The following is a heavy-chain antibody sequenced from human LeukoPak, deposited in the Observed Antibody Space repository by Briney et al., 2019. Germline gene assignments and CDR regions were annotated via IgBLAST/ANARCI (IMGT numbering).Heavy chain of an antibody. CDR3: VRFNWNNVGYGMDV. Sequence: GASVKVSCKASGYTFTDYYVHWVRQAPGQGLEWMGWINPNVDGANYAEKFQGRVTMTRDTSISTAYMELSRLRFGDTAVYYCVRFNWNNVGYGMDVWGQGTLVTVSS. J-gene: IGHJ4*02. V-gene: IGHV1-2*02. D-gene: IGHD1/OR15-1a*01. CDR2: INPNVDGA. CDR1: GYTFTDYY.